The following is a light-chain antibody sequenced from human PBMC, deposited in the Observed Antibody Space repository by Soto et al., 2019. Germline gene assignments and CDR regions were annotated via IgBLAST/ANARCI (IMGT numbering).Light chain of an antibody. CDR3: CSYASSSSYD. Sequence: QSALTQPASVSGPPGQSITISCSGTTSDVGGYNLVSWYQQHTAKAPKLLIYEGTQRPSGVSSRFSGSKSGNTASLTISGLQAEDEADYYCCSYASSSSYDFGTGTKVTVL. V-gene: IGLV2-23*01. CDR1: TSDVGGYNL. CDR2: EGT. J-gene: IGLJ1*01.